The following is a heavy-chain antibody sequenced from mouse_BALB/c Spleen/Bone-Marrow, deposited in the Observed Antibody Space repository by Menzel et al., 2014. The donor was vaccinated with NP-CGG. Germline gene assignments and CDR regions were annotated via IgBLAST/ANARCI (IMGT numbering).Heavy chain of an antibody. CDR1: GFTFSSYA. CDR2: ISSGGNYT. V-gene: IGHV5-9-1*01. J-gene: IGHJ2*01. Sequence: EVMLVESGRGLVKPGGSLKLSCAASGFTFSSYAMSWVRQTPEKRLEWVATISSGGNYTYYPDSVKGRFTISRDNAKNTLYLQMSSLRSEDTAMYYCARYYGSSYDYWGQGTTLTVSS. D-gene: IGHD1-1*01. CDR3: ARYYGSSYDY.